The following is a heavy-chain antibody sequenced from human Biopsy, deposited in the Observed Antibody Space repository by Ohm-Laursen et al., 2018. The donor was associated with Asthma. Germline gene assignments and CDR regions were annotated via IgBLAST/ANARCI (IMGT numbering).Heavy chain of an antibody. CDR2: TTFDGGTQ. D-gene: IGHD2-8*01. CDR1: GFSGLTFRDFG. J-gene: IGHJ6*02. CDR3: ARGRAGVLGSYNGMDV. V-gene: IGHV3-30*03. Sequence: SLRLSCAAFGFSGLTFRDFGMHWVRQAPGKGLEWVAATTFDGGTQYYTDSVKGRFTISRDNFRNTLNLQMNSVRPDDTAVYFCARGRAGVLGSYNGMDVWGPGTTVSVSS.